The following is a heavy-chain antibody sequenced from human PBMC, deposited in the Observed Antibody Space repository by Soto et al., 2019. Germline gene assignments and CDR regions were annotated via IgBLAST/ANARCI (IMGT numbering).Heavy chain of an antibody. Sequence: EEQLVESGGGLVQPGGSLRLSCAASGFTFSSNRMHWVRQAPGKGLVWVSRINGDGSSTNYADFVKGRFTISRDNAKNTLYLQLNSLRDEDTAVYYCVRGLDLWGQGTLVTVSS. V-gene: IGHV3-74*01. J-gene: IGHJ5*02. CDR2: INGDGSST. CDR1: GFTFSSNR. CDR3: VRGLDL.